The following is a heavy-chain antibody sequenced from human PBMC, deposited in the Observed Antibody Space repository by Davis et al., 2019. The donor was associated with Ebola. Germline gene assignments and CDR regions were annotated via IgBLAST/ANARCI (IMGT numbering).Heavy chain of an antibody. D-gene: IGHD6-19*01. CDR3: ARDKRSSWYGGTDV. CDR2: IRSSDTTI. J-gene: IGHJ6*02. Sequence: GESLKISCAASGFTLSDYYMSWIRQAPGKGLEWVSSIRSSDTTIYYSDPVKGRFTVSRDNAKNSLYLQMNSLRAEDTAVYYCARDKRSSWYGGTDVWGQGTTVTVSS. V-gene: IGHV3-11*01. CDR1: GFTLSDYY.